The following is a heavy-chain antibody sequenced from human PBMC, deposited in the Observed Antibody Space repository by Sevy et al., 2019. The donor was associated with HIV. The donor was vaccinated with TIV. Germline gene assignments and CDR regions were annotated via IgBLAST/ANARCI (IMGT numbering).Heavy chain of an antibody. V-gene: IGHV3-33*06. D-gene: IGHD3-3*01. J-gene: IGHJ5*02. CDR3: AKTFAIFGVLMSPDFDP. CDR2: IWYDGSYK. Sequence: GSLRLSCAASGFTFSNYGMHWVRQAPGKGLEWVAVIWYDGSYKYYADSVKGRFTISRDNTKSTLYLQMNSLRAEDTALYYCAKTFAIFGVLMSPDFDPWGQGTLVTVSS. CDR1: GFTFSNYG.